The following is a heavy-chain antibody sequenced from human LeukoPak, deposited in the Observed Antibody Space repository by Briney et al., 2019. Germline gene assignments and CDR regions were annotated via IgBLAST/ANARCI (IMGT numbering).Heavy chain of an antibody. V-gene: IGHV1-46*01. Sequence: ASVKVSCKASGYTFTSYHIHWVRQAPGQGLEWMGIVNPSGGATRYAQKFQGRVTMTRDTSTSTFYMELSSLRSEDMAVYYCARQTVNRFDPWGQGTLVTVSS. CDR2: VNPSGGAT. CDR1: GYTFTSYH. CDR3: ARQTVNRFDP. J-gene: IGHJ5*02.